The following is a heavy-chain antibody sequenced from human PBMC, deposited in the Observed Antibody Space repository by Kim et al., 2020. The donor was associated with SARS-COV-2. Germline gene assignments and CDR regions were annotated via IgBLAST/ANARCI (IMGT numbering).Heavy chain of an antibody. V-gene: IGHV3-23*01. CDR3: EGGGWSLDS. J-gene: IGHJ4*02. CDR2: GEGT. D-gene: IGHD6-19*01. Sequence: GEGTYYADFVKGGFTISRDTFTNTLDLQMESLRVEDTAVYCCEGGGWSLDSWGQGTLVTVSS.